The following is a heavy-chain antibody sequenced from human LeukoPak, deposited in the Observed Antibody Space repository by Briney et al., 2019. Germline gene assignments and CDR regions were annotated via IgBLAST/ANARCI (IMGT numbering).Heavy chain of an antibody. V-gene: IGHV4-39*02. CDR3: ARDQPPPVKRSVTIFGVVGHYYYYGMDV. D-gene: IGHD3-3*01. J-gene: IGHJ6*02. Sequence: SETLSLTCTVSGGSISSSSYYWGWIRQPPGKGLEWIGSIYYSGSTYYNPSLKSRVTISVDTSKNQFSLKLSSVTAADTAVYYCARDQPPPVKRSVTIFGVVGHYYYYGMDVWGQGTTVTVSS. CDR1: GGSISSSSYY. CDR2: IYYSGST.